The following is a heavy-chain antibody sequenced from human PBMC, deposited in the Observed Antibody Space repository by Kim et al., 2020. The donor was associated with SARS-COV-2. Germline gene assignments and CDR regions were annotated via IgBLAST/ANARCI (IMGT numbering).Heavy chain of an antibody. CDR3: ARHRRCSSTSCYRNYFDY. V-gene: IGHV4-39*01. D-gene: IGHD2-2*02. J-gene: IGHJ4*02. Sequence: SRVPISVDTSKNQFSLRLSSVTAADTAVYYCARHRRCSSTSCYRNYFDYWGQGTLVTVSS.